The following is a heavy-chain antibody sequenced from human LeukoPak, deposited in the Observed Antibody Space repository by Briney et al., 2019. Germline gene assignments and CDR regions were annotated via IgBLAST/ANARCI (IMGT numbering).Heavy chain of an antibody. Sequence: PSETLSLTCAVYGGSFSGYYWSWIRQPPGKGLEWIGEINHSGSTNYNPSLKSRVTISVDTSKNQFSLKLSSVTAADTAVYYCARGSSSSWRPWFEPWGQGTLVTVSS. CDR2: INHSGST. J-gene: IGHJ5*02. CDR3: ARGSSSSWRPWFEP. CDR1: GGSFSGYY. V-gene: IGHV4-34*01. D-gene: IGHD6-13*01.